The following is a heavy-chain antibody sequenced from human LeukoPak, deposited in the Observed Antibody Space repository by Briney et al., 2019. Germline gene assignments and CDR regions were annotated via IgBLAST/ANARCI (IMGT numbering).Heavy chain of an antibody. CDR3: ARGRRYHY. D-gene: IGHD1-14*01. J-gene: IGHJ4*02. V-gene: IGHV4-39*07. Sequence: SETLSLTCTVSGGSISSGSYYWSWIRQPPGKGLEWIGEINHSGSTNYNPSLKSRVTISVDTSKNQFSLKLSSVTAADTAVYYCARGRRYHYWGQGTLVTVSS. CDR1: GGSISSGSYY. CDR2: INHSGST.